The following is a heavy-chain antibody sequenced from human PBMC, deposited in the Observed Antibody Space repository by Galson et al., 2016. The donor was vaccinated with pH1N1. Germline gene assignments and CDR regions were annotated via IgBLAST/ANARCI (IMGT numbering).Heavy chain of an antibody. Sequence: SVKVSCKASGYTFTDHYIHWVRQAPGQGLEWMGRISPDSGGTTYAQKFRGRVTMTGDTSINTAYMELSRLRFDDTAVYYCARHDYGGGFDPWGQGTLVTVSS. J-gene: IGHJ5*02. CDR3: ARHDYGGGFDP. CDR1: GYTFTDHY. CDR2: ISPDSGGT. D-gene: IGHD4-23*01. V-gene: IGHV1-2*06.